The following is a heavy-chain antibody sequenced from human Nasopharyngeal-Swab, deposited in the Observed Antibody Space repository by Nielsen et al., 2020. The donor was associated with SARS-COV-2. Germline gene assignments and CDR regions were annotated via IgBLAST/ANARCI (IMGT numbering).Heavy chain of an antibody. J-gene: IGHJ6*02. CDR2: INPNSGGT. V-gene: IGHV1-2*06. CDR1: GYTFTGYY. D-gene: IGHD3-9*01. CDR3: ASTIPVLRYFDWSPGLGMDV. Sequence: ASVKVSCKDSGYTFTGYYMHWVRQAPGQGLEWMGRINPNSGGTNYAQKFQGRVTMTRDTSISTAYMELSRLRSDDTAVYYCASTIPVLRYFDWSPGLGMDVWGQGTMVTVSS.